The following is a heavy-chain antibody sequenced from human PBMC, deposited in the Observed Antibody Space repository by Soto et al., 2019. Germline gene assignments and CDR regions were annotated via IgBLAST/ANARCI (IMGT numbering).Heavy chain of an antibody. CDR2: ISRSSSYI. J-gene: IGHJ4*02. D-gene: IGHD2-2*01. V-gene: IGHV3-21*01. CDR3: ARGSTSWYFDF. CDR1: GFTFSNYS. Sequence: PGGSLRLSCAASGFTFSNYSMNWVRQAPGKGLEWVSSISRSSSYIYYADSVRGRFTISRDNAKNTLHLQMNSLRDEDTAVYYCARGSTSWYFDFWGQGTLVTVSS.